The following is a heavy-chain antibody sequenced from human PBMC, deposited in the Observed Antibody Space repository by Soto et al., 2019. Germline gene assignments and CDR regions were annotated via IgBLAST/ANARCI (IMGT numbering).Heavy chain of an antibody. Sequence: GGSLRLSCTASGFTVSNNYMSWVRQAPGKGLEWVSVIYSGGGTYYADSVKGRFTISRDISKNTLYLQMNSLRAEDTALYYCASRGGYSGGWLALWGQGALVTVSS. CDR2: IYSGGGT. V-gene: IGHV3-66*01. D-gene: IGHD6-19*01. CDR3: ASRGGYSGGWLAL. J-gene: IGHJ4*02. CDR1: GFTVSNNY.